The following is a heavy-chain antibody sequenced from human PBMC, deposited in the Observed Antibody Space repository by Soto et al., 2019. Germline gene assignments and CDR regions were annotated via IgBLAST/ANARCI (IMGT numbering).Heavy chain of an antibody. Sequence: EVQLLESGGGLVQPGGSLRLSCAASGFTFSNYAMSCVRQAPGKGLEWVSAISASGDDTFYAGSVQGRFTISRDNSRSTLHLQVHSLRVDDTAIYYCAKDPRPVGATWYSDFDHWGQGTLVTVSS. CDR3: AKDPRPVGATWYSDFDH. V-gene: IGHV3-23*01. CDR1: GFTFSNYA. J-gene: IGHJ4*02. D-gene: IGHD6-13*01. CDR2: ISASGDDT.